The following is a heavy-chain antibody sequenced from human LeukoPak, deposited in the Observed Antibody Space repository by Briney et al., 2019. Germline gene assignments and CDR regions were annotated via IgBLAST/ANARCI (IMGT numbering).Heavy chain of an antibody. CDR2: IYTSGST. V-gene: IGHV4-61*02. CDR3: ARNSCPSGTCYDNRGYFDY. J-gene: IGHJ4*02. D-gene: IGHD2-15*01. Sequence: SETLSLTCTVSGGSINSATYYWTWIRQPAGKGLEWIGRIYTSGSTNYNPSLKSRVTISVDTSKNQFSLKLSSATAADTAVYYCARNSCPSGTCYDNRGYFDYWGQGTLVTVSS. CDR1: GGSINSATYY.